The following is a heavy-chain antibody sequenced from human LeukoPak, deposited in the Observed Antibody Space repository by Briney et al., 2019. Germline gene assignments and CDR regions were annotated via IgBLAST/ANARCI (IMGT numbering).Heavy chain of an antibody. Sequence: PSETLSLTCTVSGGSISSGGYYWSWIRQPPGKGLEWIGYIYHSGSTYYNPSLKSRVTISVDRSKNQFSLKLSSVTAADTAVYYCARTSSIAAPCWGQGTLVTVSS. CDR3: ARTSSIAAPC. J-gene: IGHJ4*02. CDR2: IYHSGST. V-gene: IGHV4-30-2*01. CDR1: GGSISSGGYY. D-gene: IGHD6-6*01.